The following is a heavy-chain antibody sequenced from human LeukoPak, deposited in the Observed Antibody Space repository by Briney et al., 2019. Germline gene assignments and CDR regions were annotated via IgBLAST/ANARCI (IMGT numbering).Heavy chain of an antibody. CDR3: ARLGYCSSGSCYTLDS. J-gene: IGHJ4*02. V-gene: IGHV3-48*03. D-gene: IGHD2-15*01. CDR2: ISSSGHTM. Sequence: GALRLSCAASAFTFSTYEMNWVRQAPGKGLEWVSYISSSGHTMFYADSVKGRFNISRDNTRNSLFLQMNSLRAEDTAVYYCARLGYCSSGSCYTLDSWGQGTLVTVSS. CDR1: AFTFSTYE.